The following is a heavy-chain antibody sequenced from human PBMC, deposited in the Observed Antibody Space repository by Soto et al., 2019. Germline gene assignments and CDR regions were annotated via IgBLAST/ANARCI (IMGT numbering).Heavy chain of an antibody. Sequence: GGSLRLSCAASGFTFSSYSMHWVRQAPGKGLAWVAVISFDGDDKYYADSVKGRFTVSRDNSKNTLYLQMSSLRPEDTAVYYCARIGVRGVITRYYGMDVWGQGTTVTVSS. CDR1: GFTFSSYS. CDR2: ISFDGDDK. V-gene: IGHV3-30-3*01. CDR3: ARIGVRGVITRYYGMDV. D-gene: IGHD3-10*01. J-gene: IGHJ6*02.